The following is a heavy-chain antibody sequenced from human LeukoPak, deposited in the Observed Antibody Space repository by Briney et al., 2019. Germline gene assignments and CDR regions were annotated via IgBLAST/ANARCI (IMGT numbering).Heavy chain of an antibody. V-gene: IGHV3-23*01. CDR2: ISGSGGST. D-gene: IGHD3-3*01. Sequence: GGSLRISCAASGFTFSSYAMSWVRQAPGKGLEWVSAISGSGGSTYYADSVKGRFTISRDNSKNTLYLQMNSLRAEDTALYYCAKNLRFLEWANDAFDIWGRGTVVTVSS. CDR3: AKNLRFLEWANDAFDI. J-gene: IGHJ3*02. CDR1: GFTFSSYA.